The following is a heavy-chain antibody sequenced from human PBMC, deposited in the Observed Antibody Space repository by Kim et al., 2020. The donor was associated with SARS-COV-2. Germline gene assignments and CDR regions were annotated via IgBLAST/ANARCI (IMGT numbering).Heavy chain of an antibody. Sequence: GGSLRLSCAASGFTFSSYSMNWVRQAPGKALEWVSSISSSSSYIYYADSVKGRFTISRDNAKNSLYLQMNSLRAEDTAVYYCARASSGWYWYYYGMDVWGQGTTVTVSS. CDR1: GFTFSSYS. CDR2: ISSSSSYI. J-gene: IGHJ6*02. D-gene: IGHD6-19*01. V-gene: IGHV3-21*01. CDR3: ARASSGWYWYYYGMDV.